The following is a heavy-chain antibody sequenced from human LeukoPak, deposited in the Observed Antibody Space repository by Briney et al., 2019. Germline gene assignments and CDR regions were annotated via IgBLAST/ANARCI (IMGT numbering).Heavy chain of an antibody. V-gene: IGHV1-8*01. CDR1: GYTFTSYD. CDR2: MNPNSGNT. Sequence: ASVKVSCKASGYTFTSYDINWVRQATGQGLEWMGWMNPNSGNTGYAQKFQGRVTMTEDTSTDTAYMELSSLRSEDTAVYYCATPSHGIWGQGTMVTVSS. CDR3: ATPSHGI. J-gene: IGHJ3*02.